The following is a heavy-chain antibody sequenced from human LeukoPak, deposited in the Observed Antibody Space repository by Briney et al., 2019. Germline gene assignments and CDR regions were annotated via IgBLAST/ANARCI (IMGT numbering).Heavy chain of an antibody. CDR3: ARDPQWFSGSNQGSFDY. J-gene: IGHJ4*02. D-gene: IGHD1-26*01. CDR1: GYTFTSYY. Sequence: ASVKVSCKASGYTFTSYYMHWVRQAPGQGLEWMGIINPSGGSTSYAQKFQGRVTMTRDTSTSTVYMELSSLRSEDTAVYYCARDPQWFSGSNQGSFDYWGQGTLVTVSS. V-gene: IGHV1-46*01. CDR2: INPSGGST.